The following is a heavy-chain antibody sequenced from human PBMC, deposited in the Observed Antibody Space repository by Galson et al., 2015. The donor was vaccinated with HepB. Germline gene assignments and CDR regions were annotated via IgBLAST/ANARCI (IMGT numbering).Heavy chain of an antibody. J-gene: IGHJ4*02. Sequence: SLRLSCAASGFTFSSYAMSWVRQAPGKGLEWVSAISGSGGSTYYADSVKGRFTISRDNSKNTLYLQMNSLRAEDTAVYYCAKVAPAARLWQVGPHNYFDYWGQGTLVTVSS. CDR3: AKVAPAARLWQVGPHNYFDY. D-gene: IGHD6-6*01. CDR1: GFTFSSYA. V-gene: IGHV3-23*01. CDR2: ISGSGGST.